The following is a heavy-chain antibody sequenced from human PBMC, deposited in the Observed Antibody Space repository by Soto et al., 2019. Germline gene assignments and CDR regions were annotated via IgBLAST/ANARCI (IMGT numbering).Heavy chain of an antibody. Sequence: SGPTLVKPTQTLTLTCTFSGFSLSTSGMCVSWIRQPPGKALEWLALIDWDDDKYYSTSLKTRLTISKDTSKNQVVLTMTNMDPVDTATYYCARIQLRYSSSWPNGPHDPWGQGTLVTVSS. J-gene: IGHJ5*02. V-gene: IGHV2-70*01. CDR1: GFSLSTSGMC. CDR2: IDWDDDK. D-gene: IGHD6-13*01. CDR3: ARIQLRYSSSWPNGPHDP.